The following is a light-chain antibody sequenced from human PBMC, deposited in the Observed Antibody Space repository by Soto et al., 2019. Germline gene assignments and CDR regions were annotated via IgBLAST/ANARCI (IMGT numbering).Light chain of an antibody. Sequence: EILMTQSPSTLPVSPWERSTLSFMASQSVRSSLAWYQQKPGQAPRLLIYSASTRAPGIPARFSGSGSETDFTLTISSLQSEDFAVYYCQQYNSWPPITFGQGTRLEI. V-gene: IGKV3-15*01. CDR3: QQYNSWPPIT. J-gene: IGKJ5*01. CDR1: QSVRSS. CDR2: SAS.